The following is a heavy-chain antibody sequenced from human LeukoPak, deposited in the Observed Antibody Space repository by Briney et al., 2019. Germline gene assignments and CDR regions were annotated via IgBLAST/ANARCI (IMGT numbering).Heavy chain of an antibody. CDR2: IRSNSSNFAT. D-gene: IGHD6-19*01. CDR1: GFTFSASA. Sequence: GGSLILSCAASGFTFSASAMHWVRQASGKGLEWVGRIRSNSSNFATAYAASVKGRFTISRDDSKNTAYLQMNSLKTEDTAVYYCARLGIEVAVPDYWGQGALVTVSS. V-gene: IGHV3-73*01. CDR3: ARLGIEVAVPDY. J-gene: IGHJ4*02.